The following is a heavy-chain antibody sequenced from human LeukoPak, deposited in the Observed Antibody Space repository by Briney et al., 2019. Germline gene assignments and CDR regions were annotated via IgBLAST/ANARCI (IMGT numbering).Heavy chain of an antibody. V-gene: IGHV3-30*02. Sequence: PGGSLRLSCAASGFNFSSYGIHWVRQAPGKGLEWVAFMRYNGANKDYADSVKGRFTISRDNAKNSLYLQMNSLRAEDTAVYYCAELGITMIGGVWGKGTTVTISS. J-gene: IGHJ6*04. CDR3: AELGITMIGGV. CDR1: GFNFSSYG. CDR2: MRYNGANK. D-gene: IGHD3-10*02.